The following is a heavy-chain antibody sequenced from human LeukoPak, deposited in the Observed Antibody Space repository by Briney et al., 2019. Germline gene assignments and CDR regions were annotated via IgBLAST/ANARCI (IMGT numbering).Heavy chain of an antibody. D-gene: IGHD2-2*02. V-gene: IGHV5-51*01. CDR1: GYSFTSYW. Sequence: GESLKISCKGSGYSFTSYWIGWVRQMPGKGLEWMGIIYPGDSDTRYSPSFQGQVTISADKSINTAYLQWSSLKASDTAMYYCARRWYCSSTSCSTDFDYWGQGTLVTVSS. J-gene: IGHJ4*02. CDR3: ARRWYCSSTSCSTDFDY. CDR2: IYPGDSDT.